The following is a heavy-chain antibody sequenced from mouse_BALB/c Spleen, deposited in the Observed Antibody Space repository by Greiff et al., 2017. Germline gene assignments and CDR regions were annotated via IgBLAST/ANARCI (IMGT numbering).Heavy chain of an antibody. CDR1: GFTFSSYA. J-gene: IGHJ4*01. CDR2: ISSGGST. V-gene: IGHV5-6-5*01. D-gene: IGHD2-3*01. CDR3: ARGLDGYYGGYYAMDY. Sequence: EVMLVESGGGLVKPGGSLKLSCAASGFTFSSYAMSWVRQTPEKRPEWVASISSGGSTYYPDSVKGRFTISRDNARNILYLQMSSLRSEDTAMYYCARGLDGYYGGYYAMDYWGQGTSVTVSS.